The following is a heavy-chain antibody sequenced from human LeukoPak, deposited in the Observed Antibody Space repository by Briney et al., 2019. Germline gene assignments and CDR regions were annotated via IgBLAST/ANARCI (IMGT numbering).Heavy chain of an antibody. Sequence: GRSLRLSCAASGFTFSSYWMSWVRQAPGKGLEWVANIKQDGSEKYYVDSVKGRFTISRDNAKNSLYLQMNSLRAEDTAVYYCARGGIAVAGTRENYYYYYMDVWGKGTTVTVSS. CDR3: ARGGIAVAGTRENYYYYYMDV. CDR1: GFTFSSYW. D-gene: IGHD6-19*01. CDR2: IKQDGSEK. J-gene: IGHJ6*03. V-gene: IGHV3-7*01.